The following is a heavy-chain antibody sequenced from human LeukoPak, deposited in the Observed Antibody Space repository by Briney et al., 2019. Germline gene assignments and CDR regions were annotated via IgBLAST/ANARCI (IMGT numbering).Heavy chain of an antibody. CDR1: GFTFSSYN. V-gene: IGHV3-48*01. CDR2: ISDSSTTI. CDR3: ARDLEGITIFGAFDY. D-gene: IGHD3-3*01. J-gene: IGHJ4*02. Sequence: GGSLRLSCAASGFTFSSYNMNWVRQAPGKGLEWVSYISDSSTTIYYADSVKGRFTISRDNAKNSLYLQMNSLRAEDTAVYYCARDLEGITIFGAFDYWGQGTLVTVSS.